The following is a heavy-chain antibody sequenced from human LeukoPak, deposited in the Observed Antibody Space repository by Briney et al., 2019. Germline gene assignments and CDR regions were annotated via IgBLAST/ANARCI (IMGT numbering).Heavy chain of an antibody. CDR3: ARDSYGDANFDS. V-gene: IGHV3-23*01. J-gene: IGHJ4*02. D-gene: IGHD4-17*01. CDR1: GFTFSSNA. Sequence: GGSLRLSCAASGFTFSSNAMSWVRQAPGKGLEWVSVISDSGGSTYYADSVKGRFTISRDNSKNTVFLQMNSLRAEDTAVYYCARDSYGDANFDSWGQGTLVTVSS. CDR2: ISDSGGST.